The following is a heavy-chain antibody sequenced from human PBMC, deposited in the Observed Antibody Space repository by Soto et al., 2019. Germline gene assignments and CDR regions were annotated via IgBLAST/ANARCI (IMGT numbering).Heavy chain of an antibody. CDR3: ARDLGGWPDY. V-gene: IGHV1-18*01. Sequence: ASVKVSCKASGYTFITYGISWVRQAPGQGLEWMGWISSYNGNTNYAQKLQGRVTMTTDTSTDTAYMELSSLRSEDTAVYYCARDLGGWPDYWGQGTLVTVSS. D-gene: IGHD2-15*01. J-gene: IGHJ4*02. CDR1: GYTFITYG. CDR2: ISSYNGNT.